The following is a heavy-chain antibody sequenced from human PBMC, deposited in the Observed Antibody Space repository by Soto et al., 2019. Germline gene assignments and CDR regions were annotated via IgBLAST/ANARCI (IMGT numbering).Heavy chain of an antibody. J-gene: IGHJ5*02. CDR1: SGSISSSSYY. CDR2: IYYSGST. CDR3: ARQPYCSSTSCYPFSNWFDP. D-gene: IGHD2-2*01. Sequence: LSLTCTVSSGSISSSSYYWGWIRQPPGKGLEWIGSIYYSGSTYYNPSLKSRVTISVDTSKNQFSLKLSSVTAADTAVYYCARQPYCSSTSCYPFSNWFDPWGQGTLVTGSS. V-gene: IGHV4-39*01.